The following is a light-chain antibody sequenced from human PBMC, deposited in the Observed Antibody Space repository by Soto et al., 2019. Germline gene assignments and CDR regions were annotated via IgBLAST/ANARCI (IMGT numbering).Light chain of an antibody. J-gene: IGKJ5*01. CDR3: QQRSDWPLIT. Sequence: EIMLYQSPATLSLAPGERATLSCRASQSADTYLAWYQQKPGQAPRLLIYDASTRATGVPARFSGSGSGTDFTLTISSLEPEDCALYFCQQRSDWPLITFGQGTRLEIK. CDR1: QSADTY. CDR2: DAS. V-gene: IGKV3-11*01.